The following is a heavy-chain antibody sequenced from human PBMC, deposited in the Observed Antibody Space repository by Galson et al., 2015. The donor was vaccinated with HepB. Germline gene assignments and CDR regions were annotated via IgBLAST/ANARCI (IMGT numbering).Heavy chain of an antibody. Sequence: SETLSLTCTVSGGSISSYYWSWIRQPARKGLEWIGRIFTSGYTNYNPSLKSRVTMSLDTSKNQFSLNLSSVTAADTAVYYCARSSTGARGWFDPWGQGILVAVSS. D-gene: IGHD7-27*01. CDR2: IFTSGYT. CDR3: ARSSTGARGWFDP. CDR1: GGSISSYY. V-gene: IGHV4-4*07. J-gene: IGHJ5*02.